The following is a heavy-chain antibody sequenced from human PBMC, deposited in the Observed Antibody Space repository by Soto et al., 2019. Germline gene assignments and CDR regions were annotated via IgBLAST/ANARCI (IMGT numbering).Heavy chain of an antibody. CDR3: ATSYDSGFDP. V-gene: IGHV1-18*01. J-gene: IGHJ5*02. CDR1: GGTFSSYA. D-gene: IGHD3-3*01. Sequence: GASVKVSCKASGGTFSSYAISWVRQAPGQGLEWMGGISPKNGNTNYAQNFQDRVTMTADTSSSTAYMELRGLRSDDTAKYYCATSYDSGFDPWGQGTLVTVSS. CDR2: ISPKNGNT.